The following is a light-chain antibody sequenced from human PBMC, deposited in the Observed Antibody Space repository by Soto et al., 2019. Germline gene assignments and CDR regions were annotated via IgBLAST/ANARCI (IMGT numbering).Light chain of an antibody. Sequence: EIVSTQSPGTLSLSPGERASLSCRASQSVSSEKLAWYQQKPGQAPRLLTFGASGRATGIPERFSGSGSGTDFSLTISRLEPEDSAVYYCQQYGSSLLTFGGGTKVDIK. V-gene: IGKV3-20*01. CDR3: QQYGSSLLT. CDR1: QSVSSEK. J-gene: IGKJ4*01. CDR2: GAS.